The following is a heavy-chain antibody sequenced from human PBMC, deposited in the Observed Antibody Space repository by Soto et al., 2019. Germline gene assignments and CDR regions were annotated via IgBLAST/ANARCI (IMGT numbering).Heavy chain of an antibody. Sequence: QVQLQESGPGLVKPSETLSLTCTVCGGSVRSGSYYWSWIRQPPGKGLEWIGYIYYSGTTNYNPSLKSRVTISVDTSKNQFSLKLSSVTAADTAVYYCARVEDYGDYFDYWGQGTLVTVSS. CDR2: IYYSGTT. J-gene: IGHJ4*02. CDR1: GGSVRSGSYY. V-gene: IGHV4-61*01. D-gene: IGHD4-17*01. CDR3: ARVEDYGDYFDY.